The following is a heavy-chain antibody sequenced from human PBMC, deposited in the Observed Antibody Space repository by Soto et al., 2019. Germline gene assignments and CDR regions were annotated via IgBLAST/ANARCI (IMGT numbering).Heavy chain of an antibody. J-gene: IGHJ5*02. Sequence: GASVKVSCEASGYSFTSYGISWVRQAPGQGLEWMGWISAYNGNTNYAQKLQGRVTMTTDTSTSTAYMELRSLRSDDTAVYYCARDKGAYCGGDCYSTWFDPWGQGTLVTVSS. CDR1: GYSFTSYG. V-gene: IGHV1-18*01. CDR3: ARDKGAYCGGDCYSTWFDP. D-gene: IGHD2-21*02. CDR2: ISAYNGNT.